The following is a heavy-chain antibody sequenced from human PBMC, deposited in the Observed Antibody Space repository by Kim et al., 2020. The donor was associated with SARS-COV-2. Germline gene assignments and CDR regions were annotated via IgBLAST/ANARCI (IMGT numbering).Heavy chain of an antibody. J-gene: IGHJ6*03. V-gene: IGHV4-34*01. D-gene: IGHD2-2*01. CDR2: INHSGST. CDR1: GGSFSGYY. CDR3: ARGSPEVVPAHRNYYYMDV. Sequence: SETLSLTCAVYGGSFSGYYWSWIRQPPGKGLEWIGKINHSGSTNYNPSLKSRVTISVDTSKNQFSLKLSSVTAADTAVYYCARGSPEVVPAHRNYYYMDVWGKGTTVTVSS.